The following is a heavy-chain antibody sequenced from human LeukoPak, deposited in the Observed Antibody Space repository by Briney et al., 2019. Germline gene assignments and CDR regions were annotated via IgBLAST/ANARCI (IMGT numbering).Heavy chain of an antibody. Sequence: PSETLSLTCTVSVYSITSGYYWGWTRQPPGKGLEWIGSIYHSGSTYYNPSLKSRVSISVDTSKNQFSLKLTSVTAADTAVYYCARSRSGIFLLDFWGQGTLVTVSS. CDR1: VYSITSGYY. J-gene: IGHJ4*02. CDR3: ARSRSGIFLLDF. D-gene: IGHD3-3*01. V-gene: IGHV4-38-2*02. CDR2: IYHSGST.